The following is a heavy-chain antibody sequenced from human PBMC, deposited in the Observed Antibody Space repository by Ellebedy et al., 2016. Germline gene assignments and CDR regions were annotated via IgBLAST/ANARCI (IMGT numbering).Heavy chain of an antibody. D-gene: IGHD4-11*01. CDR1: GGSITSGSYY. CDR2: VYARGST. Sequence: SETLSLXXTVSGGSITSGSYYWTWIRQPAGKGLEWIGRVYARGSTDYNPSLRSRVTMSVDTSKNQFSLRMTSVTAADTAMYYCARVARGTTLTTWVLHYYYYMDVWGKGTTVSVSS. CDR3: ARVARGTTLTTWVLHYYYYMDV. J-gene: IGHJ6*03. V-gene: IGHV4-61*02.